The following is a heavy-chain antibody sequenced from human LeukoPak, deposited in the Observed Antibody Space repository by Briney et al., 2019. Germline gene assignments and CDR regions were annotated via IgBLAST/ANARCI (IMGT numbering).Heavy chain of an antibody. D-gene: IGHD6-19*01. CDR1: GGSIGTYY. CDR3: VRGRYSSGWFKDKNWFDP. Sequence: SETLSLTCTVSGGSIGTYYWSWIRQPPGKGLEWIAYIYHSGTTYYNPSLKSRATISVDTSKNQFSLKLSSVTAADTAVYYCVRGRYSSGWFKDKNWFDPWGQGIPVTVSS. V-gene: IGHV4-59*12. J-gene: IGHJ5*02. CDR2: IYHSGTT.